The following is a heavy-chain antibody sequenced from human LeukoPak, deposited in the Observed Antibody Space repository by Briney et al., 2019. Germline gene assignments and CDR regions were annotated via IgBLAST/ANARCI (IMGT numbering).Heavy chain of an antibody. CDR3: ARGGTGDDAFDI. D-gene: IGHD7-27*01. Sequence: SQTLSLTCAVSGGSTSSGGYSWSWIRQPPGKGLEWIGYIYHSGSTYYNPSLESRVTISVDRSKNQFSLKLSSVTAADTAVYYCARGGTGDDAFDIWGQGTMVTVSS. V-gene: IGHV4-30-2*01. CDR2: IYHSGST. CDR1: GGSTSSGGYS. J-gene: IGHJ3*02.